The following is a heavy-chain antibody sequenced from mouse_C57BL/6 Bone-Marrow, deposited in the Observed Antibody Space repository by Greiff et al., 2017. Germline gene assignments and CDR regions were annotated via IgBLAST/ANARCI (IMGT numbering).Heavy chain of an antibody. CDR1: GSTFTEYT. J-gene: IGHJ1*03. Sequence: VQLQESGAELVKPGASVKLSCTASGSTFTEYTIHWVKQRSGQGLAWIGWFYPGSCSIKYNEKFKDKATLTADKSSSTVYMELSRLTSEDSAVYCCARHEVSNSWWYFDVWGTGTTVTVSS. CDR2: FYPGSCSI. CDR3: ARHEVSNSWWYFDV. D-gene: IGHD2-5*01. V-gene: IGHV1-62-2*01.